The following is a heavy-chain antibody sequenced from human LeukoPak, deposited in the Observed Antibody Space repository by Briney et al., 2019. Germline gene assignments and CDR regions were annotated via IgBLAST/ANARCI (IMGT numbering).Heavy chain of an antibody. V-gene: IGHV3-23*01. CDR1: GFTFSSYA. J-gene: IGHJ4*02. D-gene: IGHD4-17*01. CDR3: ATTGVTTGFEY. CDR2: ISGVRSHT. Sequence: PGGSLRLSCAASGFTFSSYAMAWVRQAPGKGLERVSAISGVRSHTYYADSVKGRFTISRDNSKNTLFLLMNSLRVEDTAVYYCATTGVTTGFEYWGQGSLVTVSS.